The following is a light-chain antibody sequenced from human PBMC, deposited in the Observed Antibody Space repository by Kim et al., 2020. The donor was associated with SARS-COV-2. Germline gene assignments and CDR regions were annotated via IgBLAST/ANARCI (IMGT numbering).Light chain of an antibody. CDR2: DVS. J-gene: IGLJ3*02. CDR3: CSYAGSYTRV. Sequence: QSALTQPRSVSGSPGQSVTISCTGTSSDVGGYNYVSWYQQHPGKAPKLMIYDVSKRPSGVPDRFSGSKSCNTASLIISGLQAEDEADYYCCSYAGSYTRVFGGGTQLTVL. V-gene: IGLV2-11*01. CDR1: SSDVGGYNY.